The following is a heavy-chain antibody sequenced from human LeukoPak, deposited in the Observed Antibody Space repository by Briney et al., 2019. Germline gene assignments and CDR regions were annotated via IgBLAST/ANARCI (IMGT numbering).Heavy chain of an antibody. J-gene: IGHJ4*02. D-gene: IGHD3-16*02. CDR1: GFTFGAYW. Sequence: GGSLRLPCVASGFTFGAYWMSWFRQAPGKGPEWVASIKDDGSAQFYVDSLEGRFTISRDNAKNTLYLQMDTMRVEDTAVYYCARHIVGEQNFDYWSQGTLVIVSS. CDR3: ARHIVGEQNFDY. CDR2: IKDDGSAQ. V-gene: IGHV3-7*01.